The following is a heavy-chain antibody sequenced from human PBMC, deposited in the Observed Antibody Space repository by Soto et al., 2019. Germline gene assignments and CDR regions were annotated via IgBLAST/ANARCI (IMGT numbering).Heavy chain of an antibody. D-gene: IGHD6-19*01. J-gene: IGHJ5*02. CDR1: GGSFSGYY. CDR3: ARVIAVRGWFDP. CDR2: INHSGST. V-gene: IGHV4-34*01. Sequence: NPSETLSLTCAVYGGSFSGYYWSWIRQPPGKGLEWIGEINHSGSTNYNPSLKSRVTISVDTSKNQFSLKLSSVTAADTAVYYCARVIAVRGWFDPWGQGTLVTVSS.